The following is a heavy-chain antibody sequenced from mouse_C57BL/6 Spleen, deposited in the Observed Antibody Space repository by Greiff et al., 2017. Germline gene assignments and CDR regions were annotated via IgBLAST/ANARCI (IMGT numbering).Heavy chain of an antibody. D-gene: IGHD1-1*01. Sequence: EVHLVESGAELVKPGASVKLSCTASGFNIKDYYMHWVKQRTEQGLEWIGRIDPEDGETKYAPKFQGKATITADTSSNTAYLQLSSLTSEDTAVYYCARAYYYGSSPAWFAYWGQGTLVTVSA. CDR2: IDPEDGET. CDR1: GFNIKDYY. J-gene: IGHJ3*01. V-gene: IGHV14-2*01. CDR3: ARAYYYGSSPAWFAY.